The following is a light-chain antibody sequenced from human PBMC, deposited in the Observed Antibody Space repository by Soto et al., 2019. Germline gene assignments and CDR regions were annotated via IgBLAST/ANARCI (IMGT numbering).Light chain of an antibody. CDR3: TSYTSSTTLV. J-gene: IGLJ1*01. CDR2: EVT. Sequence: QSVLAQPASVSGSPGQSITISCTGTSSDVGDYNYVSWYQQHPGKAPKLMIYEVTNRPSGVSTRFSGSKSGNTASLTISGLQAEDEADYYCTSYTSSTTLVFGPGTKVTVL. V-gene: IGLV2-14*01. CDR1: SSDVGDYNY.